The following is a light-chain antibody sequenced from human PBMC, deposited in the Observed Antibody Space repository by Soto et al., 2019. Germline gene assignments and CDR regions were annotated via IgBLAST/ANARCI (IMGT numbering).Light chain of an antibody. CDR2: AAS. J-gene: IGKJ2*03. Sequence: DVQMTQSPSSLSASVGDRVTITCRASRDISNSLAWYQQKPGKVPKLLIYAASTLHTGVQSRFSGSGSGTLFTLTINSLQPEDVATYYCQKYNSAPNSFGRGTRLEIK. V-gene: IGKV1-27*01. CDR3: QKYNSAPNS. CDR1: RDISNS.